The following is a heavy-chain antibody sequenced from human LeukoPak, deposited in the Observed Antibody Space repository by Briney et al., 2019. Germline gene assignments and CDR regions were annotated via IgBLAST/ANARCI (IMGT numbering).Heavy chain of an antibody. CDR2: IWYDGSNK. J-gene: IGHJ6*03. Sequence: PGGSLRLSCAASGFTFSSYGMHWVRQAPGKGLEWVAVIWYDGSNKYYADSVKGRFTISRDNSKNTLYLQMNSLRAEDTAVYYCAGDQDTAMAWGDYYYMDVWGKGTTVTVSS. CDR1: GFTFSSYG. V-gene: IGHV3-33*01. D-gene: IGHD5-18*01. CDR3: AGDQDTAMAWGDYYYMDV.